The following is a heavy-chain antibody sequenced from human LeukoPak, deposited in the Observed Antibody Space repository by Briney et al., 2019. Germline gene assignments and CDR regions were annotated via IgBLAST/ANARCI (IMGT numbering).Heavy chain of an antibody. V-gene: IGHV3-74*01. Sequence: GGSLRLSCAASGFTFSSYWMHWVRQAPGKGLVWVSRMNSDGSSISYADSVKGRFTISRDNAKNTLYLQMNSLRAEDTAVYYCVREHNSGWYGDAFDIWGQGTMVTVSS. CDR1: GFTFSSYW. J-gene: IGHJ3*02. CDR2: MNSDGSSI. D-gene: IGHD6-19*01. CDR3: VREHNSGWYGDAFDI.